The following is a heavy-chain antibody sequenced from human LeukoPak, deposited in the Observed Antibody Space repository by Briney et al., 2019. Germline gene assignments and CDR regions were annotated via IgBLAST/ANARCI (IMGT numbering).Heavy chain of an antibody. Sequence: SETLSLTCTVSGSSISSWYWSWIRQPPGKGLEWIGYIYDSGNTNYNPSLKTRVTISADTSKNQLSLNLTSVTAADTAVYYCVRASVESGGAFDIWGQGTMVTVSS. D-gene: IGHD2-15*01. CDR2: IYDSGNT. J-gene: IGHJ3*02. CDR3: VRASVESGGAFDI. CDR1: GSSISSWY. V-gene: IGHV4-59*01.